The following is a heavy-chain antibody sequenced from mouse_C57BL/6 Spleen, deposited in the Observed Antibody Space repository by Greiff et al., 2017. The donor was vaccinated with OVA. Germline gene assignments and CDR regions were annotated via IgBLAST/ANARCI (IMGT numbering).Heavy chain of an antibody. J-gene: IGHJ1*03. D-gene: IGHD1-1*01. CDR2: ISDGGSYT. V-gene: IGHV5-4*03. CDR3: ARDTVVDV. Sequence: DVKLVESGGGLVKPGGSLKLSCAASGFTFSSYAMSWVRQTPEKRLEWVATISDGGSYTYYPDNVKGRFTISRDNAKNNLYLQMSHLKAEDTAMYYCARDTVVDVWGTGTTVTVSS. CDR1: GFTFSSYA.